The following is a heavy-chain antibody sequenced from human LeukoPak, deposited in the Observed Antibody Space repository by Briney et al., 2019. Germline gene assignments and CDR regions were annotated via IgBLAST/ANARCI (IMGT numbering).Heavy chain of an antibody. D-gene: IGHD2-15*01. V-gene: IGHV3-7*03. Sequence: GGSLRLSCAASGFRFSDYWMNWVRQAPGKGLEWVASINQGGSEKHYVDSLRGRFTISRDNAKNSLYLQMSSLGVVDTAVYYCARDGVAAGLYFDPWGQGTLVTVSS. CDR1: GFRFSDYW. CDR2: INQGGSEK. CDR3: ARDGVAAGLYFDP. J-gene: IGHJ4*02.